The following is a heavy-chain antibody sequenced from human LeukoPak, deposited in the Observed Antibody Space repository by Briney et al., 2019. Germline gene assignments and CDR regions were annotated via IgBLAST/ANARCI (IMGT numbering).Heavy chain of an antibody. CDR1: GYTFTSYY. CDR2: INPSGGST. D-gene: IGHD2-2*02. J-gene: IGHJ5*02. V-gene: IGHV1-46*01. Sequence: GASVKVSCKASGYTFTSYYMHWVRQAPGQGLEWMGIINPSGGSTSYAQKFQGRVTMTRDTSTSTVYMELSSLRSEDTAVYYCARDQAHPVVPAAIRGGFDPWGQGTLVTVSS. CDR3: ARDQAHPVVPAAIRGGFDP.